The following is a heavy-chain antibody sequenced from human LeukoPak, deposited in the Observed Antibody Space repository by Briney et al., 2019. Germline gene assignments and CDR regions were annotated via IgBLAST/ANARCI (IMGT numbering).Heavy chain of an antibody. CDR1: GFTFSNAW. Sequence: GGSLRLSCAASGFTFSNAWMSWVRQAPGKGLEWVGRIKSKTDGGTTDYAAPVKGRFTISRDDSKNTLYLQMNSLKTEDTAVYYCTTEDYVWGSYRYIAAWGQGTLVTVSS. D-gene: IGHD3-16*02. CDR3: TTEDYVWGSYRYIAA. CDR2: IKSKTDGGTT. J-gene: IGHJ5*02. V-gene: IGHV3-15*01.